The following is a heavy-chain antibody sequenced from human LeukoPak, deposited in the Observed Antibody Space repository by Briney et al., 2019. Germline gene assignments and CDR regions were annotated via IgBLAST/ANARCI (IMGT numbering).Heavy chain of an antibody. Sequence: GGSLRLSCAASGFTFSSYAMSWVRQAPGKGLEWVSAISGSGGSTYYADSVKGRFTISRDNSKNTLYLQMNSLRAEDTAVYYCAKVAKYYDFWSGYYFDYWGQGTLVTVSS. CDR1: GFTFSSYA. CDR3: AKVAKYYDFWSGYYFDY. D-gene: IGHD3-3*01. CDR2: ISGSGGST. V-gene: IGHV3-23*01. J-gene: IGHJ4*02.